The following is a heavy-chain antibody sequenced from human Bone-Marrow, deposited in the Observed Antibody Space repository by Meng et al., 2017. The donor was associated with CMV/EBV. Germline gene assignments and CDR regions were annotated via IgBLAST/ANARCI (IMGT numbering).Heavy chain of an antibody. CDR3: AARNYFDY. CDR2: IYYSGST. Sequence: SETLSLTCAVSGGSISSSDYFWGWIRQPPGKGLEWIGSIYYSGSTYYNPSLKSRVTISVDTSKNQFSLKLSSVTAADTAVYYCAARNYFDYWGPGTLVTVSS. V-gene: IGHV4-39*01. J-gene: IGHJ4*02. CDR1: GGSISSSDYF.